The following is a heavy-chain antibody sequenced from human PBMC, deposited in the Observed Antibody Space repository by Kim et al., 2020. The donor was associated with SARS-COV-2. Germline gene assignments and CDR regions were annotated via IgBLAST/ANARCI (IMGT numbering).Heavy chain of an antibody. Sequence: GGSLRLSCAASGFTFSSYGMHWVRQAPGKGLEWVAVISYDGSNKYYADSVKGRFTISRDNSKNTLYLQMNSLRAEDTAVYYCARALGYCSGGSCYSHYYGMDVWGQGTTVPSP. CDR2: ISYDGSNK. CDR1: GFTFSSYG. CDR3: ARALGYCSGGSCYSHYYGMDV. J-gene: IGHJ6*02. D-gene: IGHD2-15*01. V-gene: IGHV3-33*05.